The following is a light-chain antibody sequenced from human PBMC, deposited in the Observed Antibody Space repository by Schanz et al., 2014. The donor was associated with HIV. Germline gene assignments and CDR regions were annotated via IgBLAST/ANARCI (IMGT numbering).Light chain of an antibody. CDR2: NTY. V-gene: IGLV1-44*01. Sequence: QSVLTQPPSASGTPGQRVTISCSGSSSSIKTNTVNWFQQLPGTAPKLLIYNTYHRPSGVPDRFSGSESGTSASLAISGLQSEDEADYYCGSYRSGSSPWVFGGGTKLTVL. J-gene: IGLJ3*02. CDR3: GSYRSGSSPWV. CDR1: SSSIKTNT.